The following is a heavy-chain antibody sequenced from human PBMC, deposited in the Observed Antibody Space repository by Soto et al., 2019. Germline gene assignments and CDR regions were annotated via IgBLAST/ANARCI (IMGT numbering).Heavy chain of an antibody. Sequence: GESLKISCKGSGYRFTNYWIGWVRQMPGKGLEWMGLIYPGDSDTRYSPSFQGQVTISADKSISTAYLQWSSLKASDTAMYYCARDSSVAVPGSNFDYWGQGTLVTV. CDR2: IYPGDSDT. CDR3: ARDSSVAVPGSNFDY. V-gene: IGHV5-51*01. CDR1: GYRFTNYW. D-gene: IGHD2-15*01. J-gene: IGHJ4*02.